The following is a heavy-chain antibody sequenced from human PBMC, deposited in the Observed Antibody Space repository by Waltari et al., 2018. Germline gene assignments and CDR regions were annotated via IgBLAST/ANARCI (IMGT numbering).Heavy chain of an antibody. D-gene: IGHD6-19*01. V-gene: IGHV3-23*01. CDR1: GFTFSSYA. CDR3: ANSEQWLGDFDY. CDR2: ISGSGGST. Sequence: EVQLLESGGGLVQPGGYLRLSCAASGFTFSSYAMSWVRQAPGTGLEWVSAISGSGGSTYYADSVKGRFTISRDNSKNTLDLQMNSLRAEDTAVYYCANSEQWLGDFDYWGQGTLVTVSS. J-gene: IGHJ4*02.